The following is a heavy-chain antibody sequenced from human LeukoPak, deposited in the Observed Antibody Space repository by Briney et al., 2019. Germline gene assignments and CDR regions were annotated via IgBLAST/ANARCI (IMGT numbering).Heavy chain of an antibody. CDR1: GFTFSSYS. V-gene: IGHV3-48*04. D-gene: IGHD4-17*01. Sequence: GGSLRLSCAASGFTFSSYSMNWVRQAPGKGLEWVSYISSSSSTIYYADSVKGRFTISRDNAKNSLYLQMNSLRAEDTAVYYCARDPYMTTGWGIDSWGQGTLVTVSS. CDR3: ARDPYMTTGWGIDS. J-gene: IGHJ4*02. CDR2: ISSSSSTI.